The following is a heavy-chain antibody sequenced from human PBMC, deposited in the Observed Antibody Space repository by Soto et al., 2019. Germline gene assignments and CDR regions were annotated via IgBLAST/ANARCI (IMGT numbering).Heavy chain of an antibody. CDR2: IWYDGSNK. J-gene: IGHJ4*02. CDR1: GFTFSSYG. Sequence: LGGSLRLSCAASGFTFSSYGMHWVRQAPGKGLEWVAVIWYDGSNKYYADSVKGRFTISRDNSKNTLYLQMNSLRAEDTAVYYCAREWDVEMATNYFDFCGQGTLVTVSS. CDR3: AREWDVEMATNYFDF. D-gene: IGHD5-12*01. V-gene: IGHV3-33*01.